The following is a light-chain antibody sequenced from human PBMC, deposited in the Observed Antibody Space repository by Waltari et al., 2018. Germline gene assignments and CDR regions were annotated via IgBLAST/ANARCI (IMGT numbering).Light chain of an antibody. CDR3: AAWDVNLNGVL. J-gene: IGLJ3*02. Sequence: SVLTQPPSASGTPGQRVTISCSGSSSNVGSGLVQWYKQPPRTAPKLLIHSNDQRPSGVPDRFSGSRSGTSASLAISGLQSEDEADYYCAAWDVNLNGVLFGGGTKLTVL. V-gene: IGLV1-44*01. CDR2: SND. CDR1: SSNVGSGL.